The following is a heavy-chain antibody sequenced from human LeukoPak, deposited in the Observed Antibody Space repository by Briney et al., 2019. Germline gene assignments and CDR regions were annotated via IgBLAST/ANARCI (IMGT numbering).Heavy chain of an antibody. CDR3: ARGPANIVVVPAAIVDY. CDR1: GYTFTSYD. V-gene: IGHV1-8*01. D-gene: IGHD2-2*01. Sequence: GASVKVSCKASGYTFTSYDINWVRQAPGQGLEWMGWMNPNSGNTGYAQKFQGRVTMTRNTSISTAYMELSSLRSEDTAVYYCARGPANIVVVPAAIVDYWGQGTLVTVSS. J-gene: IGHJ4*02. CDR2: MNPNSGNT.